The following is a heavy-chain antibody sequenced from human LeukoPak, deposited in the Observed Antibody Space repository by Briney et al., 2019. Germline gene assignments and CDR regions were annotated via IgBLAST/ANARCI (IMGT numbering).Heavy chain of an antibody. CDR1: GFTFSSYG. D-gene: IGHD3-10*01. CDR3: AKESRTVPGGYYDMDV. Sequence: GGSLRLSCAASGFTFSSYGMHWVRQAPGKGLEWVAALSDDGGNKFHPDSVKDRFTVSRVNSKNTLYLQMNSLRAEDTAVYYCAKESRTVPGGYYDMDVWGQGTTVTVSS. CDR2: LSDDGGNK. J-gene: IGHJ6*02. V-gene: IGHV3-30*18.